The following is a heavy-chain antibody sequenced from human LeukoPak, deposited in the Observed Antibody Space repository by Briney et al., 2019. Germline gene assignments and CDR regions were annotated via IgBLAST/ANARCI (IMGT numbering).Heavy chain of an antibody. CDR3: ATGITYYDYAWGSYPYY. J-gene: IGHJ4*02. CDR2: IRYDGSDK. V-gene: IGHV3-30*02. CDR1: GFTFSSYA. Sequence: PGGSLRLSCAASGFTFSSYAMSWVRQAPGKGLEWVAFIRYDGSDKYYPDSVKGRFTISRDNSKNTLYLQMNSLRAEDTAVYYCATGITYYDYAWGSYPYYWGQGTLVTVSS. D-gene: IGHD3-16*02.